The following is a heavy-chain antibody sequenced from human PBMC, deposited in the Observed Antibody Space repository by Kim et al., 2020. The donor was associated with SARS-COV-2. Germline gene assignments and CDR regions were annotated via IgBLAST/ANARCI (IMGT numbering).Heavy chain of an antibody. CDR2: IYYSGST. CDR3: ARHADPEEVNTAMPAGHDAFDI. V-gene: IGHV4-59*08. CDR1: GGSISSYY. Sequence: SETLSLTCTVSGGSISSYYWSWIRQPPGKGLEWIGYIYYSGSTNYNPSLKSRVTISVDTSKNQFSLKLSSVTAADTAVYYCARHADPEEVNTAMPAGHDAFDIWGQGTMVTVSS. D-gene: IGHD5-18*01. J-gene: IGHJ3*02.